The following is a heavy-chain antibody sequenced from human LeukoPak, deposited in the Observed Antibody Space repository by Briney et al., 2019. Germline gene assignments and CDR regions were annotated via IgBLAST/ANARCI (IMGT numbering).Heavy chain of an antibody. J-gene: IGHJ4*02. Sequence: SETLSLTCTVSGGSISSYYWSWIRQPPGKGLEWVGYIYYSGSTNYNPSLKSRVTISVDTSKNQFSLKLSSVTAADTAVYYCARGGDWSYYSGMIDYWGQGTLVTVSS. CDR3: ARGGDWSYYSGMIDY. D-gene: IGHD1-26*01. V-gene: IGHV4-59*01. CDR1: GGSISSYY. CDR2: IYYSGST.